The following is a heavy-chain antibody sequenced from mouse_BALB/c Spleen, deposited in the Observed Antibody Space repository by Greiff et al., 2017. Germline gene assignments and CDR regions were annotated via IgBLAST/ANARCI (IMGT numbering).Heavy chain of an antibody. V-gene: IGHV1S56*01. Sequence: QVQLQQSGPELVKPGASVRISCKASGYTFTSYYIHWVKQRPGQGLEWIGWIYPGNVNTKYNEKFKGKATLTADKSSSTAYMQLSSLTSEDSAVYFCARDGGLRRYFDYWGQGTTLTVSS. J-gene: IGHJ2*01. CDR3: ARDGGLRRYFDY. D-gene: IGHD2-2*01. CDR2: IYPGNVNT. CDR1: GYTFTSYY.